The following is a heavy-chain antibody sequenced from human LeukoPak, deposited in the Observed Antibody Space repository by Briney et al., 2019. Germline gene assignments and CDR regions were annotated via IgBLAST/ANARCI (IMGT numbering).Heavy chain of an antibody. CDR3: ARGTVAGRRGDFQH. Sequence: PSETLSLTCAVYGGSFSGYYWSWIRQPPGKGLEWIGEINHSGSTNYNPSLKSRVTISVDTSKNQSSLKLSSVPAADTAVYYCARGTVAGRRGDFQHWGQGTLVTVSS. J-gene: IGHJ1*01. D-gene: IGHD6-19*01. CDR2: INHSGST. CDR1: GGSFSGYY. V-gene: IGHV4-34*01.